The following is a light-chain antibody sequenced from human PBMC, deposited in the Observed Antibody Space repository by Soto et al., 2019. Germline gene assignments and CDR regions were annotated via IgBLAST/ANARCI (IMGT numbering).Light chain of an antibody. CDR3: QQRRYWPVT. V-gene: IGKV3-11*01. CDR2: DAY. J-gene: IGKJ1*01. Sequence: EIVLTQSPAILSMSPGERATLSCRASQSVSSYFAWYQQKPGQAPRLLIYDAYNMATGVPARFSGSGSGTDFTLTISSLEPEDFAVYYCQQRRYWPVTFGQGTKVEIK. CDR1: QSVSSY.